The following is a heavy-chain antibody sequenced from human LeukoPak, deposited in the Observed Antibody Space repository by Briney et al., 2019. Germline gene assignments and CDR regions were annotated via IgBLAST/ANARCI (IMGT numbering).Heavy chain of an antibody. V-gene: IGHV2-70*11. CDR2: IDWDDDK. Sequence: SGPALVKPTQTLTLTCTFSGFSLSTSGMCVSWIRQPPGKALEWLARIDWDDDKYYSTSLKTRLTISKDTSKNQVVLTMTNMDPMDTATYYCARIGAYYYDSSGYYPDYWGQGTLVTVSS. J-gene: IGHJ4*02. CDR3: ARIGAYYYDSSGYYPDY. CDR1: GFSLSTSGMC. D-gene: IGHD3-22*01.